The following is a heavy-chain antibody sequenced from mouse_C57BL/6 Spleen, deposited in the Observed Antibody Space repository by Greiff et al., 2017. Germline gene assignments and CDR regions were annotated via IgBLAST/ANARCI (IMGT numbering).Heavy chain of an antibody. CDR3: ATIGYVSSPYYFDY. CDR2: IDPSDSET. CDR1: GYTFTSYW. D-gene: IGHD1-1*01. Sequence: QVQLQQPGAELVRPGSSVKLSCKASGYTFTSYWMHWVKQRPIQGLEWIGNIDPSDSETHYNQKFKDKATLTVDKSSSTSYMQLSSLTSEDSAVYYCATIGYVSSPYYFDYWGQGTTLTVSS. J-gene: IGHJ2*01. V-gene: IGHV1-52*01.